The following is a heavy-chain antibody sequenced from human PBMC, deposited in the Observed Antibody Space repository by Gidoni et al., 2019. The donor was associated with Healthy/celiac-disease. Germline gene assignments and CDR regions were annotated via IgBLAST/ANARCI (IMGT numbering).Heavy chain of an antibody. Sequence: VQLVQSGAEVKKPGASVKVSCKASGYTFTSYDINWVRQATGQGLEWMGWMNPNSGNTGYAQKFQGRVTMTRNTSISTAYMELSSLRSEDTAVYYCARGITIFGVVTPNWFDPWGQGTLVTVSS. J-gene: IGHJ5*02. CDR1: GYTFTSYD. V-gene: IGHV1-8*01. CDR2: MNPNSGNT. CDR3: ARGITIFGVVTPNWFDP. D-gene: IGHD3-3*01.